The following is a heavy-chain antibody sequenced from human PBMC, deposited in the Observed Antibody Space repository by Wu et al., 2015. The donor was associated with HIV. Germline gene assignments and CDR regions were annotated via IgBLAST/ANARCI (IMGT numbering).Heavy chain of an antibody. Sequence: QVQLVQSGSEMRKPESSVKVSCKASGGTLSSYAISWVRQAPGQGLGWMGGIIPMVGTTNYAQKFQGRVSITTDESMSTVYMELSSLKSDDTAVYYCARDIRDFDWSYYLIDYWGQGTLVTVSS. J-gene: IGHJ4*02. V-gene: IGHV1-69*05. CDR3: ARDIRDFDWSYYLIDY. CDR1: GGTLSSYA. CDR2: IIPMVGTT. D-gene: IGHD3-9*01.